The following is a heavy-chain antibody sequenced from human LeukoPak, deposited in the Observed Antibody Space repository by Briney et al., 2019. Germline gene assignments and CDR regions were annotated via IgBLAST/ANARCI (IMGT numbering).Heavy chain of an antibody. CDR3: ARVLDYEFWSGSSD. V-gene: IGHV1-69*01. CDR1: GGTFSSYA. J-gene: IGHJ4*02. CDR2: IIPIFGTA. D-gene: IGHD3-3*01. Sequence: SVKVSCKASGGTFSSYAISWVRQAPGQGLEWMGGIIPIFGTANYAQKFQGRVTITADESTSTAYMELSSLRSEDTAVYYCARVLDYEFWSGSSDWGQGTLVTVSS.